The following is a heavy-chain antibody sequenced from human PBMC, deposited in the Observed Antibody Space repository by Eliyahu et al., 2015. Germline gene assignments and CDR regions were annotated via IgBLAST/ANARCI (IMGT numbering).Heavy chain of an antibody. Sequence: EVQLVESGGGLVKPGGSLRLSCAASXFTFSSYSMNWVRQAPGKGLEWVSSISSSXSYIYYADSXKXRFTISRDNAKNSLYLQMNSLRAEDTAVYYCARDYEYDFGVVTQRCWFDPWGQGTLVTVSS. CDR3: ARDYEYDFGVVTQRCWFDP. D-gene: IGHD3-3*01. V-gene: IGHV3-21*01. CDR1: XFTFSSYS. J-gene: IGHJ5*02. CDR2: ISSSXSYI.